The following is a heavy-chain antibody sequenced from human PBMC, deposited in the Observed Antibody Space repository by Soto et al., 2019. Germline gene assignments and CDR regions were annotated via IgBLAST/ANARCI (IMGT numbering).Heavy chain of an antibody. V-gene: IGHV3-48*01. J-gene: IGHJ4*02. CDR3: ARDLALNYDFWSGPSYYFDY. D-gene: IGHD3-3*01. Sequence: GGSLRLSCAVSGFTFSSYSMNWVRQAPGKGLEWVSYISSSSSTIYYAGSVKGRFTISRDNAKNSLYLQMNSLRAEDTAVYYCARDLALNYDFWSGPSYYFDYWGQGTLVTVSS. CDR1: GFTFSSYS. CDR2: ISSSSSTI.